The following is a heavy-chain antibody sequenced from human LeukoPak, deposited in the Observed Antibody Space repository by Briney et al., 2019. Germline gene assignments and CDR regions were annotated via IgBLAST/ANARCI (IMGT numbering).Heavy chain of an antibody. V-gene: IGHV1-8*01. CDR1: GYTFTSYD. J-gene: IGHJ4*02. CDR3: ARAPAKRRSNYSYYFDY. CDR2: MNPNSGNT. D-gene: IGHD4-11*01. Sequence: ASVKVSCKASGYTFTSYDINWVRQATGQGLEWMGWMNPNSGNTGYAQKFQGRVTMTRNTSISTAYMELSSLRSEDTAVYYCARAPAKRRSNYSYYFDYWGRGTLVTVSS.